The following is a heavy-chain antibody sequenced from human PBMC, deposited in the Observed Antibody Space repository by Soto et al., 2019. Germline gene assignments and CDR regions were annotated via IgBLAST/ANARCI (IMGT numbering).Heavy chain of an antibody. Sequence: SETLSLTCTVSGGSISSYYWSWIRQPPGKGLEWIGYIYYSGSTNYNPSLKSRVTISVDTSKNQFSLKLSSVTAADTAVYYCARADCSSTSCYRYYYYGMDVWGQGTTVTVSS. J-gene: IGHJ6*02. CDR2: IYYSGST. D-gene: IGHD2-2*02. CDR3: ARADCSSTSCYRYYYYGMDV. V-gene: IGHV4-59*01. CDR1: GGSISSYY.